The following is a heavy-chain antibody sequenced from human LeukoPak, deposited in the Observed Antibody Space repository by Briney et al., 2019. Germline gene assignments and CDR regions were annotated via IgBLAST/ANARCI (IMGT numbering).Heavy chain of an antibody. Sequence: GGSLRLSCTASGFTFGDYATSWVRQAPGKGLEWVGFIRSKAYGGTTEYAASVKGRFTISRDDSKSIAYLQMNSLKTEDTAVYYCTRGVLERLYFDYWGQGTLVTVSS. D-gene: IGHD1-1*01. CDR2: IRSKAYGGTT. J-gene: IGHJ4*02. CDR3: TRGVLERLYFDY. CDR1: GFTFGDYA. V-gene: IGHV3-49*04.